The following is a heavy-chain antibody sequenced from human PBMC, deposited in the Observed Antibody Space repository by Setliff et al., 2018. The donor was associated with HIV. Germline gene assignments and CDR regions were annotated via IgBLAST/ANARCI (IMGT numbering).Heavy chain of an antibody. CDR3: ARQFWMLTTLYFDS. D-gene: IGHD3-16*01. Sequence: SETLSLTCTVSGDSIRGYYWSWIRQPPGKGLEWMGYVFYTGFAAYNPSLKSRLTISVDTSKSQFSLRLTSVTAADTAVYYCARQFWMLTTLYFDSLGPGTLVTVSS. CDR2: VFYTGFA. J-gene: IGHJ4*02. CDR1: GDSIRGYY. V-gene: IGHV4-59*08.